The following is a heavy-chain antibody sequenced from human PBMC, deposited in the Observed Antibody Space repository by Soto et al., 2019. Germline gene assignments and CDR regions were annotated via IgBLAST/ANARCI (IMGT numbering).Heavy chain of an antibody. CDR2: ISNDETKK. J-gene: IGHJ4*02. CDR1: GFFFNTYS. V-gene: IGHV3-30-3*01. D-gene: IGHD6-19*01. Sequence: PGGSLRLSCAASGFFFNTYSVHWVRQAPCKGLEWVAVISNDETKKYFADSVKGRVSISRDSSKNTVYLQMDSLRAEDTAVYYCERSIAVAGLDYWGPGTLVTVSS. CDR3: ERSIAVAGLDY.